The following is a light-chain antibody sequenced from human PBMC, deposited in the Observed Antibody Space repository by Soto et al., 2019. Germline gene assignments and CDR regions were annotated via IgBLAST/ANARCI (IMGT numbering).Light chain of an antibody. CDR2: GAS. Sequence: EIVLTQSPITLSLSQWERATLSCRARQSVSNNYLAWYQQKPGQAPRLLIYGASNRATDIPDRFSGRGSGTDFTLTISRLEPEDFAVYYCQQYGSSPPSSTFGQGTRLEIK. CDR1: QSVSNNY. J-gene: IGKJ5*01. CDR3: QQYGSSPPSST. V-gene: IGKV3-20*01.